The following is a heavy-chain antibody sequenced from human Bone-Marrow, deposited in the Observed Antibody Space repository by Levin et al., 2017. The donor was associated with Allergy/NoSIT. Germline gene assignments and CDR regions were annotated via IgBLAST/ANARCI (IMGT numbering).Heavy chain of an antibody. CDR2: INGVASST. J-gene: IGHJ4*02. CDR3: ARGSSGYGNFDY. CDR1: GLTFSNSW. Sequence: GESLKISCAASGLTFSNSWMHWVRQSPGKGLVWVSRINGVASSTSYADSVKGRFTISRDNAKNTLYLQMNSLRSEDTAVYYCARGSSGYGNFDYWGQGTLVTVSS. V-gene: IGHV3-74*01. D-gene: IGHD5-12*01.